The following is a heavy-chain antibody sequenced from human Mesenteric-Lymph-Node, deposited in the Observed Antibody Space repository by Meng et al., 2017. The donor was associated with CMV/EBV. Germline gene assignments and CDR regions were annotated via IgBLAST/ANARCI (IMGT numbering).Heavy chain of an antibody. CDR1: GFTFSSYA. V-gene: IGHV3-64*02. Sequence: GGSLRLSCAASGFTFSSYAMHWVRQAPGKGLEYVSAISSNGGSTYYADSVKGRFTISRDNSKNTLYLQMGSLRAEDMAVYYCARVNRRFTISAGFDYWGQGTLVTVSS. J-gene: IGHJ4*02. CDR3: ARVNRRFTISAGFDY. CDR2: ISSNGGST. D-gene: IGHD3-3*01.